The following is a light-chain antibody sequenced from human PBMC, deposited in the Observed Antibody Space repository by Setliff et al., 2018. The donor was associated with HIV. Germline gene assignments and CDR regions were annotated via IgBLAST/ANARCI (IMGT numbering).Light chain of an antibody. V-gene: IGKV4-1*01. CDR2: WAS. CDR1: QSVLYSSNNKNY. J-gene: IGKJ5*01. Sequence: DIVMTQSPDSLAVSLGERATIHCKSSQSVLYSSNNKNYIAWYQQKPGQPPKLIIYWASTRESGVPDRCSGSGSETDFTLTISSLQAEDVAVYYCQQYYSTPFTFGQGTRLEIK. CDR3: QQYYSTPFT.